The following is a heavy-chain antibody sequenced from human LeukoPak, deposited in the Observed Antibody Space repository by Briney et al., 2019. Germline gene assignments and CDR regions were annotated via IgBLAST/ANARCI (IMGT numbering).Heavy chain of an antibody. J-gene: IGHJ5*02. CDR2: ISSSSSTI. V-gene: IGHV3-48*01. Sequence: PGGSLRLSCAASGFTFSSYSMNWVRQAPGKGLEWVSYISSSSSTIYYADSVKGRFTISRDNAKNSLYLQMNSLRAEDTAVYYCARAAASSPLSNWFDPWGQGTLVTVSS. CDR1: GFTFSSYS. D-gene: IGHD6-6*01. CDR3: ARAAASSPLSNWFDP.